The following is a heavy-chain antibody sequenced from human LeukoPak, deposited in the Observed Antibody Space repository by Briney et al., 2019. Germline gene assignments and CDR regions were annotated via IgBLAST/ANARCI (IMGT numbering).Heavy chain of an antibody. CDR1: GGSFSGYY. Sequence: PSETLSLICAVYGGSFSGYYWSWIRQPPGKGLEWIGEINHSGSTNYNPSLKSRVTISVDTSKDQFSLKLSSVTAADTAVYYCARALELDSGSGEGPTNPYYFDYWGQGTLVTVSS. CDR3: ARALELDSGSGEGPTNPYYFDY. V-gene: IGHV4-34*01. D-gene: IGHD1-26*01. J-gene: IGHJ4*02. CDR2: INHSGST.